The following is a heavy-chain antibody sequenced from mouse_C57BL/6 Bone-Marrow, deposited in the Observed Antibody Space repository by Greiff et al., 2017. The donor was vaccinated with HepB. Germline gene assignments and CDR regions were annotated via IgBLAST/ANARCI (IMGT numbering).Heavy chain of an antibody. J-gene: IGHJ3*01. D-gene: IGHD3-1*01. Sequence: EVKVVESGGGLVKPGGSLKLSCAASGFTFSSYAMSWVRQTPEKRLEWVATISDGGSYTYYPDNVKGRFTISRDNAKNNLYLQMSHLKSEDTAMYYCARDRALPGFAYWGQGTLVTVSA. CDR1: GFTFSSYA. CDR3: ARDRALPGFAY. CDR2: ISDGGSYT. V-gene: IGHV5-4*01.